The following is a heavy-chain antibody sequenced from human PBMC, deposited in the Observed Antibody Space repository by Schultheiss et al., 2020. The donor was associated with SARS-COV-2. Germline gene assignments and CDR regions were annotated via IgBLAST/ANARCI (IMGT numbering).Heavy chain of an antibody. Sequence: SETLSLTCAVSGYSISSGYYWSWIRQPPGKGLEWIGEINHSGSTNYNPSLKSRVTISVDTSKNQFSLKLSSVTAADTAVYYCARVHPASGYYYVPEYYFDYWGQGSLVTVSS. CDR1: GYSISSGYY. V-gene: IGHV4-38-2*01. J-gene: IGHJ4*02. CDR3: ARVHPASGYYYVPEYYFDY. CDR2: INHSGST. D-gene: IGHD3-22*01.